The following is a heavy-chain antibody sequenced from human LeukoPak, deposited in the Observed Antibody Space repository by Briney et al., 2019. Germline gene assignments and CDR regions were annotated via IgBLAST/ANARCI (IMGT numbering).Heavy chain of an antibody. D-gene: IGHD3-9*01. CDR2: FYPEDGET. J-gene: IGHJ4*02. CDR3: ATVSRASILRYFDWLHY. Sequence: ASVKVSCKVSGYTLTEVSMHWVRQAPGKGGGGVGGFYPEDGETLYPQKLQGGVTQTQDTSTDTPYMELSSLRSEDTAVYDCATVSRASILRYFDWLHYWGQGTLVTVSS. V-gene: IGHV1-24*01. CDR1: GYTLTEVS.